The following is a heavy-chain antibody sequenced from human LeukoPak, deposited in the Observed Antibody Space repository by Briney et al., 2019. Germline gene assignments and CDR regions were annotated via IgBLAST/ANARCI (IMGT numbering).Heavy chain of an antibody. J-gene: IGHJ3*02. CDR3: ARTIHGYGGYDHRPGPDDAFDI. Sequence: PGGSLRLSCAASGFTFSSYGMHWVRQAPGKGLEWVAVISYDGSNKYYADSVKGRFTISRDNSKNTLYLQMNSLRAEDTAVYYCARTIHGYGGYDHRPGPDDAFDIWGQGTMVTVSS. CDR2: ISYDGSNK. CDR1: GFTFSSYG. V-gene: IGHV3-30*03. D-gene: IGHD5-12*01.